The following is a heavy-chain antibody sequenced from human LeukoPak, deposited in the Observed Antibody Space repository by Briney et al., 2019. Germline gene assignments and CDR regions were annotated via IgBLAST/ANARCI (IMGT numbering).Heavy chain of an antibody. V-gene: IGHV4-59*01. D-gene: IGHD6-19*01. Sequence: PSETLSLTCTVSGGSLSTYYWGWIRQPPGKGLEWIGYIYNSGGGTNSNPSLKSRVTISEDTSKNQFSLKLSSVTAADTAVYYCARRYSSGWSPTFDYWGQGILVTVSS. CDR3: ARRYSSGWSPTFDY. CDR2: IYNSGGGT. J-gene: IGHJ4*02. CDR1: GGSLSTYY.